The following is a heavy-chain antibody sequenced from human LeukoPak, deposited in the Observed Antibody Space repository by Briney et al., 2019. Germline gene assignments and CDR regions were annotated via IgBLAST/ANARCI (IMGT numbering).Heavy chain of an antibody. CDR1: GYTFSSYA. D-gene: IGHD2-15*01. Sequence: ASVKVSCKASGYTFSSYAISWVRQAPGPGLEWMGGIIPILGIANYAQKFQGRVTITADKSTSTAYMELSSLRSEDTAVYYCARAHIVVVVAAKGDYFDYWGQGTLVTVSS. J-gene: IGHJ4*02. V-gene: IGHV1-69*10. CDR2: IIPILGIA. CDR3: ARAHIVVVVAAKGDYFDY.